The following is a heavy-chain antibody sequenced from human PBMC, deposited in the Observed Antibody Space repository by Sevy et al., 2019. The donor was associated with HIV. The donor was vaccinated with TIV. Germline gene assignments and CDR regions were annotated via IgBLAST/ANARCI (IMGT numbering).Heavy chain of an antibody. Sequence: ASVKVSCKIPGYTLTQFSMHWVRQAPGKGLEWMGTFDLEDGERIYAQKFQGRVTMTEDTSTDTAYMELSSLRSEDTAVYYCAITREYYSDNSGYFDYWGQGTLVTVSS. V-gene: IGHV1-24*01. CDR3: AITREYYSDNSGYFDY. CDR1: GYTLTQFS. D-gene: IGHD3-22*01. J-gene: IGHJ4*02. CDR2: FDLEDGER.